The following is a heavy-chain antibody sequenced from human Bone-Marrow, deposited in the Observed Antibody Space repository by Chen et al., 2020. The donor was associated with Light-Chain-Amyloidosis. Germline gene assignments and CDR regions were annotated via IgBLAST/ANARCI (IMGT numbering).Heavy chain of an antibody. CDR1: GFTFSSYA. V-gene: IGHV3-23*04. D-gene: IGHD7-27*01. CDR2: ISGSGGST. Sequence: EVQLVESGGGLVQPGGSLRLSCAASGFTFSSYAMSWVRQAPGKGLEWVSAISGSGGSTYYADSVKGRFTISRDNSKNTMYLKMNSLRAEDTAVYYCAKDLGGELGGFDYWGQGTLVTVSS. CDR3: AKDLGGELGGFDY. J-gene: IGHJ4*02.